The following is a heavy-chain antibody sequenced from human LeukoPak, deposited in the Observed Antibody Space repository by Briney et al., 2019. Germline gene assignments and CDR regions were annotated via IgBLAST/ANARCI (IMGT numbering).Heavy chain of an antibody. V-gene: IGHV4-59*12. CDR3: AREGGYSYGDAPLHFDY. D-gene: IGHD5-18*01. CDR1: GGSISSYY. Sequence: SETLSLTCTVSGGSISSYYWSWIRQPPGKGLEWIGYIYYSGSTNYNPSLKSRVTISVDTSKNQFSLKLSSVTAADTAVYYCAREGGYSYGDAPLHFDYWGQGTLVTVSS. CDR2: IYYSGST. J-gene: IGHJ4*02.